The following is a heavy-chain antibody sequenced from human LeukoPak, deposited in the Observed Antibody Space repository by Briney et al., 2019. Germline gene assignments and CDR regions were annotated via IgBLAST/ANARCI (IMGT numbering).Heavy chain of an antibody. CDR2: TSGSGGST. Sequence: PGGSLRLSCAASRFTFSTYGMSWVRQAPGKGLEWVSSTSGSGGSTNYADSVKGRFTISRDNSKNTLYLQMNSLRDEDTAVYYCAKSSYYDSSGYYREYYFDFWGQGTLVTVSS. CDR1: RFTFSTYG. CDR3: AKSSYYDSSGYYREYYFDF. D-gene: IGHD3-22*01. J-gene: IGHJ4*02. V-gene: IGHV3-23*01.